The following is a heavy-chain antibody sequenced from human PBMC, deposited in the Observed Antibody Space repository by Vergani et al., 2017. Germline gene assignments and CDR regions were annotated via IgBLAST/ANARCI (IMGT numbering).Heavy chain of an antibody. V-gene: IGHV1-2*04. CDR2: INPNSGGT. J-gene: IGHJ4*02. CDR3: ATAAGYSYGFGTYYFDY. D-gene: IGHD5-18*01. CDR1: GYTFTGYY. Sequence: QVQLVQSGAEVKKPGASVKVSCKASGYTFTGYYMHWVRQAPGQGLEWMGWINPNSGGTNYAQKFQGWVTMTRDTSISTAYMELSRLRSDDTAVYYCATAAGYSYGFGTYYFDYWGQGTLVTVSS.